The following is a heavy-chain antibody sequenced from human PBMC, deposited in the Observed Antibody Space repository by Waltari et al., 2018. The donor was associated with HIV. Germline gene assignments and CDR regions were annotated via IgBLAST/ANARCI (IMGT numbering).Heavy chain of an antibody. J-gene: IGHJ5*02. D-gene: IGHD6-13*01. CDR2: IRSRGTFT. V-gene: IGHV3-21*01. CDR1: GCTLQCYI. CDR3: ARDSRDNSWSLNFFDP. Sequence: EVQLVESGGAPVKPGGPLSPSCIASGCTLQCYILNWVRPAPGKGLEVISSIRSRGTFTHYADSVKGRFTISRDNANKSVYLQMNSLRAEDTAVYYCARDSRDNSWSLNFFDPWGQGTLVTVSS.